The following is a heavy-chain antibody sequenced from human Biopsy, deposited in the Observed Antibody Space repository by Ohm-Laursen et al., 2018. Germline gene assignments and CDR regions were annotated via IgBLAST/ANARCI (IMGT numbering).Heavy chain of an antibody. J-gene: IGHJ6*02. Sequence: PSQTLSLTCSVSGGSVSSSNYYWNWIRQTPGKGLEWIGYIYYSGSINYNPSLKSRVTISLDTSKNQFSLKLSSVTAADTAVYYCASMPAAIHEPNYSYYGMHVWGQGTTVTVSS. D-gene: IGHD2-2*02. CDR3: ASMPAAIHEPNYSYYGMHV. CDR1: GGSVSSSNYY. V-gene: IGHV4-61*01. CDR2: IYYSGSI.